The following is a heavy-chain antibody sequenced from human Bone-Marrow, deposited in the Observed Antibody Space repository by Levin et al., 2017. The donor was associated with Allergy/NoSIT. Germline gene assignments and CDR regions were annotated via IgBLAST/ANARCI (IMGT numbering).Heavy chain of an antibody. J-gene: IGHJ4*02. CDR1: GDSISSSSYY. D-gene: IGHD1-26*01. CDR3: ATNSGSYLRYFDF. V-gene: IGHV4-39*01. CDR2: FYYSGNT. Sequence: SQTLSLPCTVSGDSISSSSYYWGWVRQPPGKGLEWIGSFYYSGNTFYNPSLQSRVTISVDTSKNQFSLQLRSVTAADTAVYYCATNSGSYLRYFDFWGQGSLVTVSS.